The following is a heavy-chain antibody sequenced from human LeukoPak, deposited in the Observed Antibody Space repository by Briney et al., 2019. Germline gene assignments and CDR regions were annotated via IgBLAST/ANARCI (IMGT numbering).Heavy chain of an antibody. V-gene: IGHV3-64*01. Sequence: GGSLRLSCAASGFTFSSYAMHWVRQAPGKGLEYVSAISSNGGSTYYANSVKGRFTISRDNAKNSLYLQMNSLRAEDTAVYYCAKDAYSNNWYNWFDPWGQGILVTVSS. D-gene: IGHD1-20*01. J-gene: IGHJ5*02. CDR1: GFTFSSYA. CDR2: ISSNGGST. CDR3: AKDAYSNNWYNWFDP.